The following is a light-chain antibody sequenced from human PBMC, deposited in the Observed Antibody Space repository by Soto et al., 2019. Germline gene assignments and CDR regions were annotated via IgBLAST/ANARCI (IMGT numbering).Light chain of an antibody. Sequence: DIQMTQSPSSLSASVGDRVTITCRASQGISNSLAWYQQNAGKSPKLLIYAVSNLQSGVPSRFSCSGSGKDFSLTISSLQPEDVAIYYCQTYNSARVTFGGGTKVEIK. CDR3: QTYNSARVT. CDR2: AVS. J-gene: IGKJ4*01. V-gene: IGKV1-27*01. CDR1: QGISNS.